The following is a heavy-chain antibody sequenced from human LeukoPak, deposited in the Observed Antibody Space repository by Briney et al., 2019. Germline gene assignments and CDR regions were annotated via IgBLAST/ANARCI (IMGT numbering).Heavy chain of an antibody. CDR1: GFTFSSYG. V-gene: IGHV3-23*01. CDR3: AKGIYSSGWSYFDY. J-gene: IGHJ4*01. CDR2: LSGSGITT. Sequence: GGSLRLSCAASGFTFSSYGMHWVRQAPGKGLEWVSTLSGSGITTYYADSVKGRFTISRDNSKNTLYLQMTSLRAEDTSVYYCAKGIYSSGWSYFDYWGHGTLVTVSS. D-gene: IGHD6-19*01.